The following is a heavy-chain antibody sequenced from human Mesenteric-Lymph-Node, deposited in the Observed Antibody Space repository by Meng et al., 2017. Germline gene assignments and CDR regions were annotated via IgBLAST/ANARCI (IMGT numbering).Heavy chain of an antibody. V-gene: IGHV4-59*01. CDR2: ISFNGRR. D-gene: IGHD4-17*01. J-gene: IGHJ4*02. CDR3: THFHRPHDYREDYFDY. Sequence: SETLSLTCTVSGGSITSYYWGWFRQSPDKRLEWVGYISFNGRRQYNPSLQSRLTIDVDTSKKQFSLRLTSVSAADTAVYYCTHFHRPHDYREDYFDYWGQGTLVTVSS. CDR1: GGSITSYY.